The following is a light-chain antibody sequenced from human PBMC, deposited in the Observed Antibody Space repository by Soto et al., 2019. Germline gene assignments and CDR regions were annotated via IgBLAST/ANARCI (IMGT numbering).Light chain of an antibody. V-gene: IGKV1-5*03. Sequence: DIQVTQSPSTLSASVGDRVTITCRASQSISSWLAWYQQKPGKAPKLLIYQASILKSGVPSRFSGSGSGTDFTLTISSPPPDDFATYYCQDYSSTSGLTFGGGAKVEIK. CDR1: QSISSW. CDR2: QAS. J-gene: IGKJ4*01. CDR3: QDYSSTSGLT.